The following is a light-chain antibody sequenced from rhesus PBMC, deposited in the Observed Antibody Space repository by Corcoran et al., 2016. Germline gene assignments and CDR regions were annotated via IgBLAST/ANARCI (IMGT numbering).Light chain of an antibody. J-gene: IGKJ4*01. Sequence: EIVLTQSPATLSLFPGERAPLSCRASQSVSNDLAWYPQKPEQPPRLLLYGASTRATGIPNRFGGGGSGTGFTLIISSLEPEDFAVYYCQQYYNWPHPTCGGGTKVEIK. CDR3: QQYYNWPHPT. CDR2: GAS. V-gene: IGKV3-42*03. CDR1: QSVSND.